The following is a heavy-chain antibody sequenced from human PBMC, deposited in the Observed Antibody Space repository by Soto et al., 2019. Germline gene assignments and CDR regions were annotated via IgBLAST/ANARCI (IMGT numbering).Heavy chain of an antibody. J-gene: IGHJ5*02. Sequence: QAQLVESGGGVVQPGRSLRLSCAASGFAFSSYGMHWVRQAPGTGLEWVAVISYDGSLQHYADSVKGRFTIYRDNSKNMVLLQMSSLRAEDTAGYYCVSDRGYGHASVPYAWGQGTLVSVSS. D-gene: IGHD5-18*01. CDR3: VSDRGYGHASVPYA. CDR1: GFAFSSYG. CDR2: ISYDGSLQ. V-gene: IGHV3-30*03.